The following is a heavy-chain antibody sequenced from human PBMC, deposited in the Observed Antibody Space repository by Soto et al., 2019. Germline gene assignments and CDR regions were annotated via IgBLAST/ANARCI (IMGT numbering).Heavy chain of an antibody. V-gene: IGHV3-23*01. J-gene: IGHJ4*02. CDR3: ATRNYYDSRGYYYYYFDF. D-gene: IGHD3-22*01. Sequence: EVQLLESGGGLVQPGGSLRLSCAAAGLTFSNQAMSWVRQASGKGLEWVSGIGGSGDTYYADSVKGRFTVSRDNSKNTLYLQVSSLRAEDTAVYYCATRNYYDSRGYYYYYFDFWGQGTLVTVSS. CDR2: IGGSGDT. CDR1: GLTFSNQA.